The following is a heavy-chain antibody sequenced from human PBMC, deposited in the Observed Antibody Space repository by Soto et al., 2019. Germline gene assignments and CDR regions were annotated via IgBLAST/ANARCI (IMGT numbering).Heavy chain of an antibody. Sequence: EEQLVESGGGLVKPGGSLRLSCAGSGFTFSLAWMNWVRQAPGKGLEWVGRIKSEGSGGTTDYAGPVKGRFTISRDASINTLYLHMNNLKTEDTDVYYCTPSWTYYSDNSVGGQGTMVTVSS. CDR1: GFTFSLAW. V-gene: IGHV3-15*07. CDR3: TPSWTYYSDNSV. D-gene: IGHD3-22*01. J-gene: IGHJ3*01. CDR2: IKSEGSGGTT.